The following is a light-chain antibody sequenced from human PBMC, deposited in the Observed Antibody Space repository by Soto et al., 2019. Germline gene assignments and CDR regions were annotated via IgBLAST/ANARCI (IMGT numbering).Light chain of an antibody. CDR3: EAWDDSLIGVL. V-gene: IGLV1-44*01. CDR1: SSNIGSNI. J-gene: IGLJ2*01. CDR2: RTN. Sequence: QSVLTQPPSASGTPGQRVSITCSVSSSNIGSNIVNWYQQLPGRAPKLLIYRTNQRPSGVPDRFSASKSGTSASLAISGLQSEDEADYYCEAWDDSLIGVLFGGGTKVTVL.